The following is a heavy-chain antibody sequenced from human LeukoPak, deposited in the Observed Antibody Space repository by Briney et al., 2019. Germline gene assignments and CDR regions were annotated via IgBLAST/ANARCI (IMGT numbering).Heavy chain of an antibody. J-gene: IGHJ6*03. D-gene: IGHD2-2*01. Sequence: ASVKVSCKASGYTFTSYGISWVRQAPGQGLEWMGWINPNSGGTNYAQKFQGRVTMTRDTSISTAYMELSRLRSDDTAVYYCARVRGVPAAMGRYYYYYMDVWGKGTTVTVSS. V-gene: IGHV1-2*02. CDR3: ARVRGVPAAMGRYYYYYMDV. CDR2: INPNSGGT. CDR1: GYTFTSYG.